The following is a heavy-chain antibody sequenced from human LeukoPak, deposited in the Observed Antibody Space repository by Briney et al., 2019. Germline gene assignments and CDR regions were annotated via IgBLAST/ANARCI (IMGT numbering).Heavy chain of an antibody. D-gene: IGHD6-13*01. CDR2: IPYDGSNE. J-gene: IGHJ6*03. Sequence: GGSLRLSCAASGFTFSNYGMHWVRQAPGKGLEWVAFIPYDGSNEYYADSVKGRVTISRDNSKNTLYLEMNSLRAEDTAMYYCAKDRGIAAAYYFMDVGSKGTTVTVSS. CDR3: AKDRGIAAAYYFMDV. V-gene: IGHV3-30*02. CDR1: GFTFSNYG.